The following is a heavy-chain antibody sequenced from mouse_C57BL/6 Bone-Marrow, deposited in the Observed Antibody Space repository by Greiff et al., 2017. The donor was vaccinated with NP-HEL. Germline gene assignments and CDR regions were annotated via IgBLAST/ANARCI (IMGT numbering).Heavy chain of an antibody. Sequence: VQLVESGAELARPGASVKLSCKASGYTFTSYGISWVKQRTGQGLEWIGEIYPRSGNTYYNEKFKGKATLTADKSSSTAYMELRSLTSEDSAVYFCARSGPFITTVVEDYWGQGTTLTVSS. D-gene: IGHD1-1*01. J-gene: IGHJ2*01. CDR3: ARSGPFITTVVEDY. V-gene: IGHV1-81*01. CDR2: IYPRSGNT. CDR1: GYTFTSYG.